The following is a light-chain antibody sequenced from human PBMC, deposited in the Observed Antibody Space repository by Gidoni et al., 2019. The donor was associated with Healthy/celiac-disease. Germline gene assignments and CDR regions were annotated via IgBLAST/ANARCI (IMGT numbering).Light chain of an antibody. CDR1: QSISSY. CDR3: QQSYSTPFA. J-gene: IGKJ3*01. V-gene: IGKV1-39*01. CDR2: AAS. Sequence: DIQMTQSPSSLSASVGDRVTITCRASQSISSYLNCYQQKPGKAPKLLIYAASSLQSGVPSRFSGSGSGTDFTLTISSLQPEDFATYYCQQSYSTPFAFXPXTKVDIK.